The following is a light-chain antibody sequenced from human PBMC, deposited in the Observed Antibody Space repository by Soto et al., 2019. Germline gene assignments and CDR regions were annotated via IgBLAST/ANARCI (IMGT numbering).Light chain of an antibody. CDR1: QSISSW. V-gene: IGKV1-5*01. CDR2: DAS. Sequence: IQMTLSPSTLSASVGDRVTITCRASQSISSWLAWYQQKPGKAPKLLIYDASSLESGVPSRFSGSGSGAEFTLTISSLQPDDSATYYCQQCNRYPITFGQGTRLEIK. CDR3: QQCNRYPIT. J-gene: IGKJ5*01.